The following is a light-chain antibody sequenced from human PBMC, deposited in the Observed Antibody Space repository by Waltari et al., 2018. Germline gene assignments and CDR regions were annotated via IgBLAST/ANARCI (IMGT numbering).Light chain of an antibody. CDR1: NLGDNY. V-gene: IGLV3-1*01. CDR3: QTWDSSTNVV. J-gene: IGLJ2*01. Sequence: SYEVTQPPSVSVYPGLTANIPCFGTNLGDNYASWYQQKPGQSPVFIIYQDNKRPSGIPERFSGSISGDTATLTISGTQAMDEADYYCQTWDSSTNVVFGGGTKLTVL. CDR2: QDN.